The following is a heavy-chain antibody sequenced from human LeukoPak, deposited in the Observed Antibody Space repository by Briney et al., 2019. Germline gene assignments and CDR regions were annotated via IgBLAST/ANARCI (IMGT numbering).Heavy chain of an antibody. CDR2: ISSYSGNT. V-gene: IGHV1-18*01. J-gene: IGHJ6*03. CDR3: ARDSCVGATYYYYYMYV. Sequence: GASVKVSCKASGYTFTSYGISWVRQPPAQGREGMGWISSYSGNTNNAQELQGRVTMTTDRYKSTAYMELRSLRSDDTAVYYFARDSCVGATYYYYYMYVWGKGTTVTVSS. D-gene: IGHD1-26*01. CDR1: GYTFTSYG.